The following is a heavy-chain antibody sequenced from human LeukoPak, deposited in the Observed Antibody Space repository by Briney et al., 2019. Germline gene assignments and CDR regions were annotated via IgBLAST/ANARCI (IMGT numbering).Heavy chain of an antibody. J-gene: IGHJ4*02. CDR1: GFTFDDYA. Sequence: PGGSLRLSCAASGFTFDDYATHWVRQAPGKGLEWVSGISWNSGSIGYADSVKGRFTISRDNAKNSLYLQMNSLRAEDTALYYCATSADILTGYRPDYWGQGTLVTVSS. V-gene: IGHV3-9*01. CDR3: ATSADILTGYRPDY. D-gene: IGHD3-9*01. CDR2: ISWNSGSI.